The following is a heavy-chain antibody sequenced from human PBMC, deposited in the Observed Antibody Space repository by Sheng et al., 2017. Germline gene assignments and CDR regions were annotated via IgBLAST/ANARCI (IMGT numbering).Heavy chain of an antibody. CDR2: ISWDGGST. V-gene: IGHV3-43D*03. J-gene: IGHJ4*02. CDR3: AKDLEAYGSGEKHYFDY. Sequence: EVQLVESGGVVVQPGGSLRLSCAASGFTFDDYAMHWVRQAPGKGLEWVSLISWDGGSTYYADSVKGRFTISRDNSKNSLYLQMNSLRAEDTALYYCAKDLEAYGSGEKHYFDYWGQGTLVTVSS. CDR1: GFTFDDYA. D-gene: IGHD3-10*01.